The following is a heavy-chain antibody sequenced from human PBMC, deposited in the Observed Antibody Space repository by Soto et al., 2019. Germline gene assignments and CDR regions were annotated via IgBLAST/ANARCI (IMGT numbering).Heavy chain of an antibody. D-gene: IGHD3-22*01. CDR1: GFTFGSYA. CDR2: IVGSGGST. CDR3: AKIAGRYYDSSGSPLPDAFDI. V-gene: IGHV3-23*01. J-gene: IGHJ3*02. Sequence: EVQLLESGGGLVQPGGSLRLSCAASGFTFGSYAMSWVRQAPGKGLEWVSGIVGSGGSTYYADSVKGRFTISRDISKNPLYLQMNSLRAEDTAVYYCAKIAGRYYDSSGSPLPDAFDIWGQGTRVTVSS.